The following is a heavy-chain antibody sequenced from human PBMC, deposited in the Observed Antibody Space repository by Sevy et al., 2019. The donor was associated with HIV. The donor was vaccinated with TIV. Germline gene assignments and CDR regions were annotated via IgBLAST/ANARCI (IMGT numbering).Heavy chain of an antibody. CDR2: IDSRSSNI. CDR3: AREGGYTDQGMDV. Sequence: GGSLRLSCAASGFTFGSYSMNWVRQAPGKGLEWLSYIDSRSSNIYYADSVKGRFTVSRDNAKNSLYVQMNSLRGEDTAVYYCAREGGYTDQGMDVWGQGTTVTVSS. D-gene: IGHD5-12*01. V-gene: IGHV3-48*01. J-gene: IGHJ6*02. CDR1: GFTFGSYS.